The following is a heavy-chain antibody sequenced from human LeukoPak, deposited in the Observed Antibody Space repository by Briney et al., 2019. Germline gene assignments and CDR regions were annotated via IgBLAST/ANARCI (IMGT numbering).Heavy chain of an antibody. V-gene: IGHV4-4*07. CDR3: ARGALMVFGGNYYYYMDV. CDR2: IYTSGST. J-gene: IGHJ6*03. Sequence: PSETLSLTCTVSGGSISSYYWSWIRQPAGKGLEWIGRIYTSGSTNYNPSLKSRVTMSVDTSKNQFSLKLSSVTAADTAVYYCARGALMVFGGNYYYYMDVWGKGTTVTVFS. CDR1: GGSISSYY. D-gene: IGHD2-8*01.